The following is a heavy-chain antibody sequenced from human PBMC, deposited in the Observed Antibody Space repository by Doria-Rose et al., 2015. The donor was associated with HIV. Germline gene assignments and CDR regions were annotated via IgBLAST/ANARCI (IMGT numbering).Heavy chain of an antibody. J-gene: IGHJ4*02. CDR3: ARVGWELLYFFDY. CDR1: GYTFGDHA. D-gene: IGHD1-26*01. Sequence: GRSLRLPCAASGYTFGDHAMSWFRQASGKGLEWIGFIRSKAYGGTKEYAASVKGRVTISRDDSKSIAYLQLNSLKTEDTAVYFCARVGWELLYFFDYWGQGTPVTVSS. V-gene: IGHV3-49*03. CDR2: IRSKAYGGTK.